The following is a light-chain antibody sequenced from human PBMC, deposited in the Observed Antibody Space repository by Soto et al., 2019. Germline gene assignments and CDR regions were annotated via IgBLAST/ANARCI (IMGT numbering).Light chain of an antibody. V-gene: IGKV1-33*01. Sequence: DIQMTQSPSSLSASVGDRVTITCQASQDNSNYLNWYQQKPGKAPKLLIYDASNLETGVTSRFSGSASGTDFTCAISSLQAEDIATYYCQQYDNLRFTFGPGTKVDIK. CDR3: QQYDNLRFT. J-gene: IGKJ3*01. CDR2: DAS. CDR1: QDNSNY.